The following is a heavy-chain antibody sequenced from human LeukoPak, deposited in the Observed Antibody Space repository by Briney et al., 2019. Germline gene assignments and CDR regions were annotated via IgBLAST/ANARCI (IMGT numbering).Heavy chain of an antibody. D-gene: IGHD3-9*01. CDR3: ARAYNDWHSDY. V-gene: IGHV3-7*04. Sequence: PGGSLRLSCAASGFTLRSYWMSWVRQAPGKGLEWVANIKQDGSETYYVDSMKGRFIISRDNAKNSLYLQMNSLRAEDTAVYFCARAYNDWHSDYWGQGTLVTVSS. CDR2: IKQDGSET. CDR1: GFTLRSYW. J-gene: IGHJ4*02.